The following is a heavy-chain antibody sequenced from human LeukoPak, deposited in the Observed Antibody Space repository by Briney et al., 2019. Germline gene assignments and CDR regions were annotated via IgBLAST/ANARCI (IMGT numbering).Heavy chain of an antibody. D-gene: IGHD2-2*01. CDR1: GGSISSGGDY. V-gene: IGHV4-31*03. CDR3: ARGVPAANNWFDP. CDR2: IYYSGRT. J-gene: IGHJ5*02. Sequence: PSETLSLTCTVSGGSISSGGDYWSWIRQHPGKGLEGIGYIYYSGRTYYNPSLKSRVTISVAPSKNQFSLKLSSVTAADTAVYSCARGVPAANNWFDPWGQGTLVTVSS.